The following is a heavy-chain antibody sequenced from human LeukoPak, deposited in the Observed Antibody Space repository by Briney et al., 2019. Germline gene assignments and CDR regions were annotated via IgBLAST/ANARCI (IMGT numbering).Heavy chain of an antibody. D-gene: IGHD4-4*01. J-gene: IGHJ4*02. Sequence: PGGSLRLSCAASGFTFSSYAMGWVRQAPGKGLEWVSAISGSGGSTFYADSVKGRFTISRDNSKNTLYLQMNSLRAEDTAVYYCAKSLSSNAYYFDYWGQGTLVTVSS. CDR3: AKSLSSNAYYFDY. V-gene: IGHV3-23*01. CDR2: ISGSGGST. CDR1: GFTFSSYA.